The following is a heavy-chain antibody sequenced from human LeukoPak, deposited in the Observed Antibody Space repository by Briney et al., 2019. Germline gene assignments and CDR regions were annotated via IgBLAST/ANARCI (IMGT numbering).Heavy chain of an antibody. J-gene: IGHJ5*02. CDR1: GFTLSAYT. D-gene: IGHD5-24*01. Sequence: GGSLRLSCAASGFTLSAYTMTWVRQTPGKGLEWVSFITASDSRTNYADSVKGRFTISRDKSKNTLYLKMNSLRAEDTAVYYCARGSSRDGYNPWGQGTLVTVS. V-gene: IGHV3-23*01. CDR2: ITASDSRT. CDR3: ARGSSRDGYNP.